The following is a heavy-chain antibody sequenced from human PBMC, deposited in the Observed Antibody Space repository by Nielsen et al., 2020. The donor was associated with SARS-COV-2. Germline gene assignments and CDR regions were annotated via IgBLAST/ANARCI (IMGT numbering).Heavy chain of an antibody. Sequence: GESLKISCAASGFTFSSYAMSWVRQAPGKGLEWVSAISGSGGSTYYADSVKGRFTISRDNSKNTLYLQMNSLRAEDTAVYFCAKGRNRISVTGTLFDYWGQGTLVTVSS. D-gene: IGHD6-19*01. CDR3: AKGRNRISVTGTLFDY. J-gene: IGHJ4*02. CDR2: ISGSGGST. V-gene: IGHV3-23*01. CDR1: GFTFSSYA.